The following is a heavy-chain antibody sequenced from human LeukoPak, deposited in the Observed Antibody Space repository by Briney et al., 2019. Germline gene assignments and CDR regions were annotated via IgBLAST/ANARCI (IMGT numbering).Heavy chain of an antibody. CDR3: ARFTVVTLLGAFDI. CDR2: IYYSGST. V-gene: IGHV4-59*08. CDR1: GGSISSYY. D-gene: IGHD4-23*01. Sequence: SETLSLTCTVSGGSISSYYWSWIRQPPGKGLEWIGYIYYSGSTNYNPSLKSRVTISVDTSKNQFSLKLSSVTAADTAVYYCARFTVVTLLGAFDIWGQGTMVTVSS. J-gene: IGHJ3*02.